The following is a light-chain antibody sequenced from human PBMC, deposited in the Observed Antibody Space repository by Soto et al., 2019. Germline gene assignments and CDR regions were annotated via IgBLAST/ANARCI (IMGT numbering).Light chain of an antibody. CDR3: QQRSNWPPWT. J-gene: IGKJ1*01. V-gene: IGKV3-11*01. CDR2: DAS. CDR1: QSVSSY. Sequence: EIVLTQSPATLSLSPGERATLSCRASQSVSSYLAWYQQKPCQAPRLLIYDASNRATCIPARFSGSGSGTDFTLTISSLEPEDFAVYYCQQRSNWPPWTFGQGTKVEI.